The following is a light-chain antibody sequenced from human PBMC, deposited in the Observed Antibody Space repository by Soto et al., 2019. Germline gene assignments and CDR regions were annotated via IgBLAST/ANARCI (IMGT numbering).Light chain of an antibody. Sequence: ALTQPASVSGSPGQSITISCTGTSSDVGSYNLVSWYQQHPGKAPKLMIYEGSKRPSGVSNRFSGSKSGNTASLTISGLQAEDEADYYCCSYAGSSXFVFGPGTKV. J-gene: IGLJ1*01. CDR3: CSYAGSSXFV. V-gene: IGLV2-23*01. CDR2: EGS. CDR1: SSDVGSYNL.